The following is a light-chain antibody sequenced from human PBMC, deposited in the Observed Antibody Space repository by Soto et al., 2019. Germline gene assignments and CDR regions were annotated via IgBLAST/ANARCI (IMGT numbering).Light chain of an antibody. J-gene: IGKJ4*01. CDR3: QQYKTYSLT. Sequence: DIHMTQSPSTLSASVLDRCTITCRASQSINNWLAWYQQKPGKAPKLLIFDAFNLESGVPFRFSGSGFGTEFTLTISSLQPDDSATYYCQQYKTYSLTFGGGTKVDIK. V-gene: IGKV1-5*01. CDR2: DAF. CDR1: QSINNW.